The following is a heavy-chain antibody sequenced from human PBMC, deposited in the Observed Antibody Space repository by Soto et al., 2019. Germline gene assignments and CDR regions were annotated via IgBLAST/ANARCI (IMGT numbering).Heavy chain of an antibody. J-gene: IGHJ5*01. CDR3: AKDLEVVGANRWGYDS. V-gene: IGHV3-30*02. CDR2: IQYDGSKK. D-gene: IGHD1-26*01. Sequence: PVGSLRLSCEASGFTFRNYGMHWVRQTPVKGLEWVAGIQYDGSKKYYAESVKGRFTISRDNSKNTLYLEIDSLRAEDTAVYYCAKDLEVVGANRWGYDSWGQGTLVTVSS. CDR1: GFTFRNYG.